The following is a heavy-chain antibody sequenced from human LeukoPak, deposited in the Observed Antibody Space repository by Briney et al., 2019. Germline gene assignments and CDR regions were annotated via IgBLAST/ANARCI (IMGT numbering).Heavy chain of an antibody. CDR1: GYTFTGYY. V-gene: IGHV1-18*04. CDR2: ISAYNGRT. Sequence: GASVKVSCKASGYTFTGYYMHWVRQAPGQGLEWVGWISAYNGRTNYAQKFQGRVTMTIDTSTTTAYMDLRSLTSDDTAIYYCTKGGAMVATVDFWGQGTLVTVSS. J-gene: IGHJ4*02. CDR3: TKGGAMVATVDF. D-gene: IGHD5-18*01.